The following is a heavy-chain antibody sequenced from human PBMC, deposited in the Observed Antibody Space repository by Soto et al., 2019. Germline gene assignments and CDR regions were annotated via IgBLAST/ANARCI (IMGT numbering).Heavy chain of an antibody. D-gene: IGHD6-13*01. CDR3: AKEYRIAAAGTPDY. Sequence: GGSLRLSCAASGFTFSSYGMHWVRQAPGKGLEWVAVISYDGSNKYYADSVKGRFTISRDNSKNTLYLQMNSLRAEDTAVYYCAKEYRIAAAGTPDYWGQGTLVTVSS. V-gene: IGHV3-30*18. CDR2: ISYDGSNK. CDR1: GFTFSSYG. J-gene: IGHJ4*02.